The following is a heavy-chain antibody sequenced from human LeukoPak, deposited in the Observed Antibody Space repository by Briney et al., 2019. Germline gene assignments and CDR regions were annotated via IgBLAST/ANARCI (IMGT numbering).Heavy chain of an antibody. Sequence: ASVKVSCKGLGYTFTGYYIHWVRQAPGQGLEWMGWINPNSGGTNYAQKFQGWVTMTRDTSISTAYMELSRLRSDDTAVYYCARTARPNYDFWSGLADAFDIWGQGTMVTVSS. CDR3: ARTARPNYDFWSGLADAFDI. J-gene: IGHJ3*02. D-gene: IGHD3-3*01. V-gene: IGHV1-2*04. CDR1: GYTFTGYY. CDR2: INPNSGGT.